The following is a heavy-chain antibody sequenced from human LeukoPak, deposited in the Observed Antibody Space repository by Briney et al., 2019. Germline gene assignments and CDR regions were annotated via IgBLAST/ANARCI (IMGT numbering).Heavy chain of an antibody. Sequence: SETLSLTCTVSGDFITASYWSWIRQPPGKGLEWIGYVYYSGSTYYSPSLKSRVTISLDTSRNQFSLKLNSVTAADTAVYYCAKSNGYGLIDIWGQGTMVTVSS. V-gene: IGHV4-59*12. CDR1: GDFITASY. D-gene: IGHD3-22*01. J-gene: IGHJ3*02. CDR3: AKSNGYGLIDI. CDR2: VYYSGST.